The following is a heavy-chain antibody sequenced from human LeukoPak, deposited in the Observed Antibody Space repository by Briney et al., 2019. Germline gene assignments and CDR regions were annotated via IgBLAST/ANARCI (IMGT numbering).Heavy chain of an antibody. V-gene: IGHV3-48*04. CDR3: ARPIRGVFGYWFDS. D-gene: IGHD3-10*01. CDR2: ISSSGVTI. J-gene: IGHJ5*01. CDR1: GFTFSTCS. Sequence: PGGSLRLSCAASGFTFSTCSMNWVRQAPGKGLEWVSYISSSGVTIYYADSVKGRFTISRDNAKNSLDLQMNSLRAEDTAIYYCARPIRGVFGYWFDSWGQGTLVTVSS.